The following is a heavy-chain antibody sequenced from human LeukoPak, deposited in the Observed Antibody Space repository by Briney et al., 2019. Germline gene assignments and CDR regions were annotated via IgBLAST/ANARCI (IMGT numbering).Heavy chain of an antibody. D-gene: IGHD3-22*01. V-gene: IGHV3-11*04. CDR3: ARGSFDDSSGYYQYYFDY. J-gene: IGHJ4*02. CDR1: GFTFSDYY. Sequence: PGGSLRLSCAASGFTFSDYYMSWIRQAPGKGLEWVSYISSSGSTIYYADSVKGRFTISRDNAKNSLYLQMNSLRAEDTAVYYCARGSFDDSSGYYQYYFDYWGQGTLVTVSS. CDR2: ISSSGSTI.